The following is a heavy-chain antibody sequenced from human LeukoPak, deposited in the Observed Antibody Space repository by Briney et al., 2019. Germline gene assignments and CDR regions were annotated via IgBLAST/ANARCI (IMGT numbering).Heavy chain of an antibody. CDR1: GYTFTSYA. CDR3: ARDRVLRFLEWLSLDAFDI. Sequence: ASVTVSCKASGYTFTSYAMNWVRQAPGQGLEWMGWINTNAGNPTYAQGFTGRFVFSLDTSVSTAYLQISSLKAEDTAVYYCARDRVLRFLEWLSLDAFDIWGQGTMVTVSS. V-gene: IGHV7-4-1*02. D-gene: IGHD3-3*01. J-gene: IGHJ3*02. CDR2: INTNAGNP.